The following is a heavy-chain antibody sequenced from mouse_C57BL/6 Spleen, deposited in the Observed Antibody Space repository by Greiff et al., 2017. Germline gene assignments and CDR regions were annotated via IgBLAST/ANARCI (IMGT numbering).Heavy chain of an antibody. CDR1: GFTFSSYA. V-gene: IGHV5-9-1*02. CDR2: ISSGGEYI. Sequence: EVHLVESGEGLVKPGGSLKLSCAASGFTFSSYAMSWVRQTPEKRLEWVAYISSGGEYIYYADTVKGRFTISRDSARNTLYLQMSSLKSEDTAMYYCTSSGTVWYFDVWGTGTTVTVSS. D-gene: IGHD3-3*01. J-gene: IGHJ1*03. CDR3: TSSGTVWYFDV.